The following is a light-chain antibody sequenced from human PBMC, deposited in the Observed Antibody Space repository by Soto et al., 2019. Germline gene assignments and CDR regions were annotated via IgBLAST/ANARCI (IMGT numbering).Light chain of an antibody. CDR2: ATS. Sequence: EIVLTQSPGTLSLSPGERVTLSCRASQNINSAHLAWYQQRPGQAPRLLIYATSRRATGTPDRFSGSGAGMDFTLTISGLEPEDFSVYYCQKYGRSPQFGQGTKLEIK. CDR3: QKYGRSPQ. J-gene: IGKJ2*01. CDR1: QNINSAH. V-gene: IGKV3-20*01.